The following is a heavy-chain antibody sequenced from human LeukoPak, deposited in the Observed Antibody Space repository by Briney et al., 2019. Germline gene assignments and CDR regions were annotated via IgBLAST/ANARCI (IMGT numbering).Heavy chain of an antibody. V-gene: IGHV3-7*05. D-gene: IGHD1-26*01. CDR1: GFIFSRYW. CDR2: IKKDGSEK. J-gene: IGHJ4*02. Sequence: GGSLRLSCAVSGFIFSRYWMSWVRQAPGKVLEWVANIKKDGSEKYYVDSVEGRLTISRDNAKNSLYLQMNSLRAEDTAVYYCAREQWELPRGTYYFDYWGQGTLVSVYS. CDR3: AREQWELPRGTYYFDY.